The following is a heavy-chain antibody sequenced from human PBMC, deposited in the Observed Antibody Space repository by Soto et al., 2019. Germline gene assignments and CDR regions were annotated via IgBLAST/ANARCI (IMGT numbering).Heavy chain of an antibody. CDR2: VYHTGTT. CDR1: GASITTYY. J-gene: IGHJ4*02. D-gene: IGHD6-19*01. Sequence: SETLPLTCDVSGASITTYYWSWIRQAPGKGLEWIGNVYHTGTTDYNSSLKSRVTISVDTSKNQFSLNMNSVTDADTAVSLCARRLFGSGWTLDSLGQGALVTVSS. CDR3: ARRLFGSGWTLDS. V-gene: IGHV4-59*01.